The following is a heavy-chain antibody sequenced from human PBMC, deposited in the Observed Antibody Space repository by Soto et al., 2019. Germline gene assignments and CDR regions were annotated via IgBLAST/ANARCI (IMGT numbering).Heavy chain of an antibody. Sequence: GGSLRLSCAASGFTVSSNYMSWVRQAPGKGLEWVSVIYSGGSTYYADSVKGRFTISRDNSKNTLYLQMNSLRAEDTAVYYCARGAIHDILTGYYIGTDIYPVAYWGQGTLVPVSS. CDR3: ARGAIHDILTGYYIGTDIYPVAY. V-gene: IGHV3-66*01. J-gene: IGHJ4*02. D-gene: IGHD3-9*01. CDR1: GFTVSSNY. CDR2: IYSGGST.